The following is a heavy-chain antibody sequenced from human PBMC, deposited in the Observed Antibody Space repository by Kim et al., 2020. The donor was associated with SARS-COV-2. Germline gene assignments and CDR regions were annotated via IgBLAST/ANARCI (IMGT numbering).Heavy chain of an antibody. Sequence: ASVKVSCRASGYTFMHYAIHWVRQAPGQSLEWMGYIDPDSAYTRYSGKFQGRVTINRDASASIVYMDLSSLRSEDTAVYYCARDEEGSGIDFWFDPWGQGTLVTVSS. J-gene: IGHJ5*02. CDR1: GYTFMHYA. D-gene: IGHD3-10*01. V-gene: IGHV1-3*01. CDR2: IDPDSAYT. CDR3: ARDEEGSGIDFWFDP.